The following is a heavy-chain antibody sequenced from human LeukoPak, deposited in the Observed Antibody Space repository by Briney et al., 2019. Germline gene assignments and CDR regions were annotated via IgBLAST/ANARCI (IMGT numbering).Heavy chain of an antibody. CDR2: ISGSSGYI. V-gene: IGHV3-21*06. Sequence: GGSLRLSCAASGFTFSHYYMTWVRQAPGKGLEWVSSISGSSGYIFYADSVKGRFTISRDNAKNSLYLQMNSLRAEDAAVYYCGRDLPTVTSIDYWGQGTLVTVSS. J-gene: IGHJ4*02. CDR1: GFTFSHYY. CDR3: GRDLPTVTSIDY. D-gene: IGHD4-17*01.